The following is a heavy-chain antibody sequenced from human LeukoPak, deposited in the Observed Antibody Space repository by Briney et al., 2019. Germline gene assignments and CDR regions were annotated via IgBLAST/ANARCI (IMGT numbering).Heavy chain of an antibody. CDR2: ISSSSSTI. J-gene: IGHJ4*02. D-gene: IGHD3-22*01. V-gene: IGHV3-48*03. CDR1: GFTFSSYE. CDR3: ARDRSSGYYYSFDY. Sequence: GGSLRLSCAASGFTFSSYEMNWVRQAPGKGLEWVSYISSSSSTIYYADSVKGRFTISRDKARNSLYLQMNSLRAEDTAVYYCARDRSSGYYYSFDYWGQGTLVTVSS.